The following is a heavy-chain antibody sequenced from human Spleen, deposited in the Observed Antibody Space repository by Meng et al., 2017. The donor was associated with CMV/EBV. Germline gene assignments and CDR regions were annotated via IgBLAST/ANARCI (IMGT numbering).Heavy chain of an antibody. Sequence: ASVKVSCKASGYTFTGYYMFWVRQATGQGLEWMGWMNPNSGNTGYAQKLQGRVTMTTDTSTSTAYMELRSLRSDDTAVYYCARVRPLTGTVYYYYGMDVWGQGTTVTVSS. D-gene: IGHD1-20*01. CDR3: ARVRPLTGTVYYYYGMDV. V-gene: IGHV1-8*02. J-gene: IGHJ6*02. CDR1: GYTFTGYY. CDR2: MNPNSGNT.